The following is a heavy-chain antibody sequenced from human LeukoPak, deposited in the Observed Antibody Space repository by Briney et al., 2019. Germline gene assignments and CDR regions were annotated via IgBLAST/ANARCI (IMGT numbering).Heavy chain of an antibody. V-gene: IGHV4-31*03. J-gene: IGHJ4*02. CDR3: SRENGALSPFGY. Sequence: PSQTLSLTCTVSGGSLSSGTYYWTWIRQHPGKGLEWIGCIHYSGTTHYNPSLESRVTVSLDKSKNQLSLNLTSVTAADTAVYYCSRENGALSPFGYWGQGTLVTVSS. CDR2: IHYSGTT. D-gene: IGHD2-8*01. CDR1: GGSLSSGTYY.